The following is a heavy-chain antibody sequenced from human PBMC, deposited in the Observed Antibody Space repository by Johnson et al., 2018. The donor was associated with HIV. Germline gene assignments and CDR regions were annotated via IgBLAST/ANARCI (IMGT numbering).Heavy chain of an antibody. Sequence: QVQLVESGGGVVQPGGSLRLSCAASGFSFSSYGFHWVRQAPGKGLEWVAFIRYDGSGKYYADSVKGRFTISRDNSKNTLYLQMNSLRAEDTAVYYCAKVAPSRGPDAFDIWGQGTMVTVSS. CDR1: GFSFSSYG. J-gene: IGHJ3*02. V-gene: IGHV3-30*02. CDR2: IRYDGSGK. CDR3: AKVAPSRGPDAFDI.